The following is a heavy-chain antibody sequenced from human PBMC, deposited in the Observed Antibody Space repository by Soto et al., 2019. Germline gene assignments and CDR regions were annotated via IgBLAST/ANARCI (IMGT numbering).Heavy chain of an antibody. CDR3: ASLNYYDSSGFDY. D-gene: IGHD3-22*01. CDR2: IYHSGST. V-gene: IGHV4-30-2*01. CDR1: GGSISIGGYS. J-gene: IGHJ4*02. Sequence: SETLSLTCAVSGGSISIGGYSWSWIRHHPGKGLEWIGYIYHSGSTYYNPSLKSRVTISVDRSKNQFSLKLSSVTAADTAVYYCASLNYYDSSGFDYWGQGTLVTVSS.